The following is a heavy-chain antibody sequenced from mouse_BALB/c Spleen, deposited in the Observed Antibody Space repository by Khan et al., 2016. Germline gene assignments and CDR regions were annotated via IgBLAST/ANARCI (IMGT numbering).Heavy chain of an antibody. Sequence: EVQLVETGGGLVQPKGSLKLSCAASGFTFNTISMNWVRQAPGKGLEWVARIRSKTKNYAAYYVDSVKDRFTISRDDSQSMLYLQMNNLKTEDTAMYYCVREDDPFARDYWGQGTLVTVSS. V-gene: IGHV10S3*01. CDR1: GFTFNTIS. CDR2: IRSKTKNYAA. CDR3: VREDDPFARDY. J-gene: IGHJ4*01.